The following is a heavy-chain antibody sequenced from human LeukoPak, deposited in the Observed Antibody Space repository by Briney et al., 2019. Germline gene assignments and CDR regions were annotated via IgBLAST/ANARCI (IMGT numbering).Heavy chain of an antibody. CDR3: ARDGLNTMVRGKIHYNYMDV. V-gene: IGHV1-24*01. D-gene: IGHD3-10*01. J-gene: IGHJ6*03. CDR2: FDPEDGET. Sequence: GASVKVSCKVSGYTLTELSMHWVRQAPGKGLEWMGGFDPEDGETIYAQKFQGRVTMTEDTSTDTAYMELSSLRSEDTAVYYCARDGLNTMVRGKIHYNYMDVWGKGTTVSISS. CDR1: GYTLTELS.